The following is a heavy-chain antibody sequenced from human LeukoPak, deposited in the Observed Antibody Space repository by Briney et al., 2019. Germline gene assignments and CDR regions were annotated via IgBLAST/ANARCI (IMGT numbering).Heavy chain of an antibody. V-gene: IGHV3-33*01. Sequence: HPGRSLRLSCAASGFTFSSYGMHWVRQAPGKGLEWVAVIWYDGSNKYYADSVKGRFTISRDNSKNTLYLQMNSLRAEDTAVYYCAREYCSGGSCYFSMDVWGQGTTVTVSS. CDR2: IWYDGSNK. CDR3: AREYCSGGSCYFSMDV. D-gene: IGHD2-15*01. J-gene: IGHJ6*02. CDR1: GFTFSSYG.